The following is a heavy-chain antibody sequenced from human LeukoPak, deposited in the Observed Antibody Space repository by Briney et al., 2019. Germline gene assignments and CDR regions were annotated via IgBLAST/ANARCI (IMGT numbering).Heavy chain of an antibody. D-gene: IGHD3-10*01. Sequence: ASVTVSCKASGYTFTSYDINWVRQATGQGLEWMGWMNPNSGNTGYAQKSQGRVTITRNTSISTAYMELSSLRSEDTAVYYCARGVADYYGSGSYYTGSRSRNWFDPWGQGTLVTVSS. V-gene: IGHV1-8*03. CDR3: ARGVADYYGSGSYYTGSRSRNWFDP. CDR2: MNPNSGNT. CDR1: GYTFTSYD. J-gene: IGHJ5*02.